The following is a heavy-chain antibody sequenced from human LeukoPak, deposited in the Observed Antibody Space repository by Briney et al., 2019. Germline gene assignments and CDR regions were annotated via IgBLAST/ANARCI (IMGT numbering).Heavy chain of an antibody. CDR3: ARGRSTYYDFWSGYLGPHDYYYYGMDV. Sequence: GASVKVSCKASGYTFTGYYMHWVRQAPGQGLEWMGWINPNSGGTNYAQKFQGRVTMTRDTSISTAYMELSRLRSADTAVYYCARGRSTYYDFWSGYLGPHDYYYYGMDVWGQGTTVTVSS. D-gene: IGHD3-3*01. V-gene: IGHV1-2*02. J-gene: IGHJ6*02. CDR2: INPNSGGT. CDR1: GYTFTGYY.